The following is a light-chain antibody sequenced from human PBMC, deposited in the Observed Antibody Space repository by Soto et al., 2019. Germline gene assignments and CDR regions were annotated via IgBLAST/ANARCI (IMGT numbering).Light chain of an antibody. CDR2: EVN. Sequence: QSALTQPASVSGSPGQSITISCTGTTNDVGYYRYVSWYQQHPGKAPKLLIFEVNNRPSGVSDRFSGSKSGNTASLTISGLQAEDEADYYCNSYASSSTFVFGTGTKLTVL. CDR3: NSYASSSTFV. V-gene: IGLV2-14*01. CDR1: TNDVGYYRY. J-gene: IGLJ1*01.